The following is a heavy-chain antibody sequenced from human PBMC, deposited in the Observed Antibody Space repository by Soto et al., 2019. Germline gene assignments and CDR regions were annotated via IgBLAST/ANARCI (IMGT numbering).Heavy chain of an antibody. CDR1: GFTFDDYA. J-gene: IGHJ4*02. V-gene: IGHV3-9*01. Sequence: EVQLVESGGGWVQPGRSLRLSCAASGFTFDDYAMHWVRQAPGKGLEWVSGISWNSGSIGYADSVKGRFTISRDNAKNSLYLQMNSLRAEDTALYYCAKDRGSGWYYTPFDYWGQGTLVTVSS. CDR2: ISWNSGSI. CDR3: AKDRGSGWYYTPFDY. D-gene: IGHD6-19*01.